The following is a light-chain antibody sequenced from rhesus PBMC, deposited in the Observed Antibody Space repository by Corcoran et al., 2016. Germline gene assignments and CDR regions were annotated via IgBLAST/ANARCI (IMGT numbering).Light chain of an antibody. CDR2: KAS. V-gene: IGKV1-22*01. CDR1: QSLGTW. Sequence: DIQTTQSPSSLSASVGDTVTLTCRASQSLGTWFAWYRQKAGKAPELLIYKASSLKSGVPSRFSGSGSETDFTLTISSLQSEDFATYYCQQYSSSPYSFGQGTKVEIK. J-gene: IGKJ2*01. CDR3: QQYSSSPYS.